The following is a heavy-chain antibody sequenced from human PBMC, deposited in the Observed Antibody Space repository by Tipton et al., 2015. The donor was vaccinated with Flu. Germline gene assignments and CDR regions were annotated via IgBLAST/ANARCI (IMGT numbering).Heavy chain of an antibody. J-gene: IGHJ6*03. CDR3: AREQSGDSSYYSSMDV. CDR2: FFNSGST. CDR1: GDSISSYS. Sequence: TLSLTCTVSGDSISSYSWNWIQQPPGKGLEWIGYFFNSGSTDYNPSLKSRVTISVDTSKNQFSLRLNSVTAADTAVYYCAREQSGDSSYYSSMDVWGKGTAVTVSS. D-gene: IGHD3-10*01. V-gene: IGHV4-59*01.